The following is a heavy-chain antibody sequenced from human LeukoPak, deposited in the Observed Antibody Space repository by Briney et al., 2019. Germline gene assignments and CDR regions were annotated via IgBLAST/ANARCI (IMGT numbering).Heavy chain of an antibody. CDR1: GFTFSSYS. Sequence: GGSLRLFCAASGFTFSSYSMNWVCQAPGKGLEWVAAISSSSDYIYYADSVKGRFTISRDNAENSLSLQMDSLRVEDMAMYYCAKLLGDATIYDLWGQGTLVTVSS. J-gene: IGHJ5*02. D-gene: IGHD3-16*01. CDR2: ISSSSDYI. V-gene: IGHV3-21*01. CDR3: AKLLGDATIYDL.